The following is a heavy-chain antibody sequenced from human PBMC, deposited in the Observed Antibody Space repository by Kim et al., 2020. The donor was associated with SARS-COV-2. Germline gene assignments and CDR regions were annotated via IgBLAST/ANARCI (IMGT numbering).Heavy chain of an antibody. V-gene: IGHV4-34*01. CDR1: GGSFSGYY. D-gene: IGHD3-22*01. Sequence: SETLSLTCAVYGGSFSGYYWSWIRQPPGKGLEWIGEINHSGSTNYNPSLKSRVTISVDTSKNQFSLKLSSVTAADTAVYYCARGRLWGGGYYCDYWGQGTLVTVSS. J-gene: IGHJ4*02. CDR2: INHSGST. CDR3: ARGRLWGGGYYCDY.